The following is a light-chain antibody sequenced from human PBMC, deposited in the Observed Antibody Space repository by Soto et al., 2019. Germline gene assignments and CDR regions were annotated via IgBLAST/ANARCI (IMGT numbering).Light chain of an antibody. CDR1: QGIRNP. CDR2: LAS. V-gene: IGKV1-9*01. J-gene: IGKJ5*01. Sequence: IQLTQSPSSLSASVGERVTITCRASQGIRNPLAWYQQKPGKGPKLLIYLASTLHSGVPSRFSGSGSGTDFTLTISSLQPEDFATYYCQQVDSYPITFGQGTRLEIK. CDR3: QQVDSYPIT.